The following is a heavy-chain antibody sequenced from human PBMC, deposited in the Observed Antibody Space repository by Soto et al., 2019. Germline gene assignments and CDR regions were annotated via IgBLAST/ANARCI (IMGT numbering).Heavy chain of an antibody. J-gene: IGHJ6*02. V-gene: IGHV3-33*01. CDR3: ARDGGYFDWLSSHYYYGMDV. D-gene: IGHD3-9*01. Sequence: SLRLSCAASGFTFSSYGMHWVRQAPGKGLEWVAVIWYDGSNKYYADSVKGRFTISRDNSKNTLYLQMNSLRAEDTAVYYCARDGGYFDWLSSHYYYGMDVWGQGTTVTVSS. CDR1: GFTFSSYG. CDR2: IWYDGSNK.